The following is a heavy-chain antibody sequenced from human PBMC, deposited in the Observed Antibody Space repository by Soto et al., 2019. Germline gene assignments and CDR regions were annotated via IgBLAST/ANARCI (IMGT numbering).Heavy chain of an antibody. V-gene: IGHV1-69*13. Sequence: ASVKVSCKASGGTFSSYAISWVRQAPGQGLEWMGGIIPIFGTANYAQKIQGRVTITADESTSTAYIEMSSMRSEDTAVYYCARVADYSNSPSFDYWGQGTLVTVSS. CDR1: GGTFSSYA. CDR2: IIPIFGTA. CDR3: ARVADYSNSPSFDY. D-gene: IGHD4-4*01. J-gene: IGHJ4*02.